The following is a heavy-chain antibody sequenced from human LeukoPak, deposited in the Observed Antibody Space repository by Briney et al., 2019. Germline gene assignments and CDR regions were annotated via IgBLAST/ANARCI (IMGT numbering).Heavy chain of an antibody. CDR3: AKEENYYDSSGYPTPPLDY. CDR1: GFTFSSYS. V-gene: IGHV3-48*01. Sequence: GGSLRLSCAASGFTFSSYSMNWVRQALGKGLEWVSYISSSSSTIYYADSVKGRFTISRDNSKNTLYLQMNSLRAEDTAVYYCAKEENYYDSSGYPTPPLDYWGQGTLVTVSS. J-gene: IGHJ4*02. D-gene: IGHD3-22*01. CDR2: ISSSSSTI.